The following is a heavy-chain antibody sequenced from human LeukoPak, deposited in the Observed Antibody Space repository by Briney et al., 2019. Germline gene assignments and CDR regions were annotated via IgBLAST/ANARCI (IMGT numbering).Heavy chain of an antibody. CDR3: AREHNYDIMTGRYYYYLDV. D-gene: IGHD3-9*01. J-gene: IGHJ6*03. CDR2: VSYDGSNK. CDR1: GFTFSSYG. V-gene: IGHV3-30*03. Sequence: GGSLRLSCAASGFTFSSYGMHWVRQAPGKGLEWVAVVSYDGSNKYYADSVKGRFTISRDNSKNTLYLQMNSLRAEDTSVYYCAREHNYDIMTGRYYYYLDVWGKGTTVTVSS.